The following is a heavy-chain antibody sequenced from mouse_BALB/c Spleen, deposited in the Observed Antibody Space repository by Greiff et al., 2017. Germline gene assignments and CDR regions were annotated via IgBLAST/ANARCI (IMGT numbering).Heavy chain of an antibody. CDR3: AREDYGFAY. D-gene: IGHD2-4*01. CDR2: INSNGGST. V-gene: IGHV5-6-3*01. CDR1: GFTFSSYA. J-gene: IGHJ3*01. Sequence: EVKVEESGGGLVKPGGSLKLSCAASGFTFSSYAMSWVRQTPDKRLELVATINSNGGSTYYPDSVKGRFTISRDNAKNTLYLQMSSLKSEDTAMYYCAREDYGFAYWGQGTLVTVSA.